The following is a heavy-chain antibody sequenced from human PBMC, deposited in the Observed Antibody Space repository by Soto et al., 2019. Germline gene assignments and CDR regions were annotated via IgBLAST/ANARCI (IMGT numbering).Heavy chain of an antibody. V-gene: IGHV1-18*01. D-gene: IGHD2-2*01. CDR3: ATGVVVPAAMYAFDI. J-gene: IGHJ3*02. CDR1: GYTFTSYG. CDR2: ISAYNGNT. Sequence: GASVKVSCKASGYTFTSYGISWVRQAPGQGLEWMGWISAYNGNTNYAQKLQGRVTMTTDTSTSTAYMELRSLRSDDTAVYYCATGVVVPAAMYAFDIWGQGTMVTVSS.